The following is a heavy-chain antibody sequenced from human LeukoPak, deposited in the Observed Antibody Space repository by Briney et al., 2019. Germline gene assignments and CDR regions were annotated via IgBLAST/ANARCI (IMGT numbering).Heavy chain of an antibody. CDR3: AKSTSVSAVTRSLFDY. D-gene: IGHD4-17*01. Sequence: PGGSLRLSCAASGFTFSSYAMSWVRQAPGKGLEWVSAISGSGGSTYYADSVKGRFTISRDNSKNTLYLQMNSLRAEDTAVYYCAKSTSVSAVTRSLFDYWGQGTLVTVSS. CDR2: ISGSGGST. CDR1: GFTFSSYA. J-gene: IGHJ4*02. V-gene: IGHV3-23*01.